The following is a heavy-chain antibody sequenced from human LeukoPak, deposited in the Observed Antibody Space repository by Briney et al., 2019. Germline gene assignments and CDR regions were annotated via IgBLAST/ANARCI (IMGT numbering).Heavy chain of an antibody. V-gene: IGHV1-2*06. CDR2: INPNSGGT. CDR1: GYTFTGYY. J-gene: IGHJ6*02. Sequence: ASVKVSCKASGYTFTGYYIHWVRQAPGQGLEWMGRINPNSGGTGYAQKFQDRVTMSRDTSNSTVYMDLSRLRSDDTAIYYCARDIVEDYYNYGIDVWGQGTTVTVSS. D-gene: IGHD2-15*01. CDR3: ARDIVEDYYNYGIDV.